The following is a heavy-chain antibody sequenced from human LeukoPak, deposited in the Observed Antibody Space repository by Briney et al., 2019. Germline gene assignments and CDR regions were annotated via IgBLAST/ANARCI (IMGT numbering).Heavy chain of an antibody. CDR2: IYYSGSA. Sequence: SETLSLTCTVSGGSISSSSYYWGWIRQPPGKGLEWIGSIYYSGSAYYNPSLKSRVTISVDTSKNQFSLKLSSVTAADTAVYYCASTGYSYAVNEIHAFDIWGQGTMVTVSS. CDR3: ASTGYSYAVNEIHAFDI. V-gene: IGHV4-39*01. J-gene: IGHJ3*02. CDR1: GGSISSSSYY. D-gene: IGHD5-18*01.